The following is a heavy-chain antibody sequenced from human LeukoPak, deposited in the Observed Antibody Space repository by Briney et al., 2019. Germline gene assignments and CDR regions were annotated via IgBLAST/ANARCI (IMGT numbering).Heavy chain of an antibody. D-gene: IGHD6-19*01. J-gene: IGHJ1*01. V-gene: IGHV1-58*02. CDR1: GFTFTSSA. Sequence: ASVKVSCKASGFTFTSSAMQWVRQARGQRLEWIGWIVVGSGNTNYAQKFQERVTITRDMSTSTAYMELSSLRSEDTAVYYCAAFVPEVAGTGRVSPELYFQHWGQGTLVTISS. CDR2: IVVGSGNT. CDR3: AAFVPEVAGTGRVSPELYFQH.